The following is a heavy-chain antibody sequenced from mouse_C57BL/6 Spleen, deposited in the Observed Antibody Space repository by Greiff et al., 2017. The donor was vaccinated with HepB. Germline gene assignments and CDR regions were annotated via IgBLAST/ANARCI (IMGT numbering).Heavy chain of an antibody. J-gene: IGHJ4*01. Sequence: VQLQQSGAELVRPGASVKLSCTASGFNIKDDYMHWVKQRPEQGLEWIGWIDPENGDTEYASKFQGKATITADTSSNTAYLQLSSLTSEDTAVYYCTTKTGTDYAMDYWGQGTSVTVSS. D-gene: IGHD4-1*01. CDR3: TTKTGTDYAMDY. V-gene: IGHV14-4*01. CDR1: GFNIKDDY. CDR2: IDPENGDT.